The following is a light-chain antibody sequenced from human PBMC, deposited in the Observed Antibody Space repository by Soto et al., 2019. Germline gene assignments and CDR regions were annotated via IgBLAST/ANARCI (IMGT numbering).Light chain of an antibody. CDR3: QQSYSTPQT. V-gene: IGKV1-39*01. CDR1: QSISSY. J-gene: IGKJ1*01. Sequence: DIQMTQSPSSLSASVGDRVTITCRASQSISSYLNWYQQKPGKAPKLLIYAASSLQSGVPSRFSGSGSGTDFTLPISSLQPEDFATYYCQQSYSTPQTFGQGTKV. CDR2: AAS.